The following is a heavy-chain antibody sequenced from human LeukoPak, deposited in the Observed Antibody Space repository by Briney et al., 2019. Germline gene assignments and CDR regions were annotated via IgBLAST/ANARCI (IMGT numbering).Heavy chain of an antibody. J-gene: IGHJ4*02. CDR2: IYYSGST. CDR1: GGSISSGGYY. Sequence: SETLSLTCTVSGGSISSGGYYWSWIRQHPGKGLEWIGYIYYSGSTYYNPSLKSRVTISVDTSKNQFSLKLSSVTAADTAVYYCARILRSVLPPYCSSTSCCTGAGEFDYWGQGTLVTVSS. V-gene: IGHV4-31*03. D-gene: IGHD2-2*02. CDR3: ARILRSVLPPYCSSTSCCTGAGEFDY.